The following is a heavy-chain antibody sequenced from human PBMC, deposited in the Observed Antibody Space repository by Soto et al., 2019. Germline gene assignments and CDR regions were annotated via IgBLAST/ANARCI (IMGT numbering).Heavy chain of an antibody. CDR3: ARDSQGPLVLVPAEIGDS. D-gene: IGHD2-2*01. J-gene: IGHJ4*02. CDR1: GFTFSNHN. CDR2: ISYSSRHI. V-gene: IGHV3-21*02. Sequence: EVQLVESGGGLVKPGESLTLSCAASGFTFSNHNMNWVRQAPGKGLEWVSSISYSSRHIYYADSVKGRFIISRDNAKQLLYLQMNSLRAEDTAVYYCARDSQGPLVLVPAEIGDSWGQGTLVTVSS.